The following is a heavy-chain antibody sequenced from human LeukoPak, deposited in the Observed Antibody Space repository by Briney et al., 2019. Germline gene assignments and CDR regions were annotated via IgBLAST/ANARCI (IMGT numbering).Heavy chain of an antibody. CDR3: ARPMYGGYQVDY. CDR2: ISSGGSTI. D-gene: IGHD4-17*01. CDR1: GFTFTRYE. Sequence: GGSLRLSCAASGFTFTRYEMNWVRQAPGKGLEWVSYISSGGSTIYYADSVKGRFTISRDNAKNSLYLQMNSLRAEDTAIYYCARPMYGGYQVDYWGQGTLVTVSS. V-gene: IGHV3-48*03. J-gene: IGHJ4*02.